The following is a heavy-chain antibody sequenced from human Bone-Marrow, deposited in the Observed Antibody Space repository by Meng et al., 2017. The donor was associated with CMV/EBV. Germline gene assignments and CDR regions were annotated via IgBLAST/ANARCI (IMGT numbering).Heavy chain of an antibody. V-gene: IGHV1-8*01. J-gene: IGHJ6*02. CDR3: ASKTNYDFWSGYYNAYYGLDV. CDR1: GYTFTSYD. D-gene: IGHD3-3*01. CDR2: MNPNSGNT. Sequence: ASVKVSCKASGYTFTSYDINWVRQATGQGLEWMGWMNPNSGNTGYAQKFQGRVTMTRNTSISTAYMELSSLRSEDTAVYYCASKTNYDFWSGYYNAYYGLDVWGQGTKVTLS.